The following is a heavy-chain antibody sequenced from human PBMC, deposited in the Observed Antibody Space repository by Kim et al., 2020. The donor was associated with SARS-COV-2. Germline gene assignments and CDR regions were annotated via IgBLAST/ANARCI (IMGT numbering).Heavy chain of an antibody. CDR3: ARGIGGSTYLDY. Sequence: TTYADSVEGRFTIARDNAKNTLYLQMSRLRAEDTAEYYCARGIGGSTYLDYWGQGTLVTVSS. V-gene: IGHV3-74*01. CDR2: T. D-gene: IGHD6-13*01. J-gene: IGHJ4*02.